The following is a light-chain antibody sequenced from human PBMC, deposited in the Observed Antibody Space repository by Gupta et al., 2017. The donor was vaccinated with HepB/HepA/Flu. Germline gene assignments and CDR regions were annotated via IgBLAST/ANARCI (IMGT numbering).Light chain of an antibody. CDR2: KGS. CDR1: ACTKQY. J-gene: IGLJ3*02. V-gene: IGLV3-25*03. Sequence: SYALPQPPSASVSAGNTARITYSGDACTKQYAYWYQQKPGQAPVLVIYKGSERPSGIPERFSGSSSGTTVTVTISGVQAEDEADYYCQSADSSGTWVFGGGTKLTVL. CDR3: QSADSSGTWV.